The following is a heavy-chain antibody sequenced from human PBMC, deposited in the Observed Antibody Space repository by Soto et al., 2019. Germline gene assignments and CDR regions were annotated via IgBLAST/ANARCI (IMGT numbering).Heavy chain of an antibody. CDR2: TKQDGSEK. CDR3: ARSGYMDV. D-gene: IGHD6-25*01. J-gene: IGHJ6*03. CDR1: GFTFNTYW. V-gene: IGHV3-7*01. Sequence: PWGSLRLSCAVSGFTFNTYWMSWVRQAPGKGLEWVASTKQDGSEKYYVDSVKGRFTISRDNAKNSLYLQMNSLRAEDTAVYYCARSGYMDVWGKGTTVTVSS.